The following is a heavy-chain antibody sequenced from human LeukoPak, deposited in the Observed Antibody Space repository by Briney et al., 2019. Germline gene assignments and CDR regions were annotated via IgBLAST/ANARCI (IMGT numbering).Heavy chain of an antibody. D-gene: IGHD3-22*01. CDR1: GYTFTSYG. CDR2: ISAYNGNT. V-gene: IGHV1-18*01. Sequence: GASVKVSCKASGYTFTSYGISWVRQAPGQGLEWMGWISAYNGNTNYAQKLQGRVTMTTDTSTSTAYMELRSLRSDDTAVYYCAREPNSYYYDSSGNDYWGQGTLVTVSS. CDR3: AREPNSYYYDSSGNDY. J-gene: IGHJ4*02.